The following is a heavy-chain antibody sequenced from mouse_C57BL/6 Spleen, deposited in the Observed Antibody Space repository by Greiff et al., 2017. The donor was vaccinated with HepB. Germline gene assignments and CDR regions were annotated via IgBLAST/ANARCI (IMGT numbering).Heavy chain of an antibody. CDR1: GYTFTDYY. D-gene: IGHD2-1*01. CDR2: INPNNGGT. V-gene: IGHV1-26*01. J-gene: IGHJ1*03. Sequence: EVKLVESGPELVKPGASVKISCKASGYTFTDYYMNWVKQSHGKSLEWIGDINPNNGGTSYNQKFKGKATLTVDKSSSTAYMELRSLTSEDSAVYYCARSGGNYVSWYFDVWGTGTTVTVSS. CDR3: ARSGGNYVSWYFDV.